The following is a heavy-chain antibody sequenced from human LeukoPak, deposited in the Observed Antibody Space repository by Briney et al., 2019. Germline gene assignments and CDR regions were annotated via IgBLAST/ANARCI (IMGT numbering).Heavy chain of an antibody. Sequence: SQTLSLTCTVSGGSISSGDYYWSWIRQPPGKGLEWIGYIYYSGSTYYNPSLKSRVTISVDTSKNQFSLKLSSVTAADTAVYYCARVVYGSGIPQEFDYWGQGTLVTVSS. CDR1: GGSISSGDYY. D-gene: IGHD3-10*01. CDR3: ARVVYGSGIPQEFDY. J-gene: IGHJ4*02. V-gene: IGHV4-30-4*01. CDR2: IYYSGST.